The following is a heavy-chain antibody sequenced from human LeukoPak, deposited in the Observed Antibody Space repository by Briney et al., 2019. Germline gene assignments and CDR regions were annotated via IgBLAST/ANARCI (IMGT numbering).Heavy chain of an antibody. CDR1: GFTFSSYA. V-gene: IGHV3-23*01. Sequence: SGGSLRLSCAASGFTFSSYAMSWVRQAPGKGLEWASTISGSGGSTYYADSVKGRFSISRDNSKNTLYLQMNSLRAEDAAIYYCAKDLEAGSSWYGRVFDCWGQGTLVTVSS. D-gene: IGHD6-13*01. CDR3: AKDLEAGSSWYGRVFDC. J-gene: IGHJ4*02. CDR2: ISGSGGST.